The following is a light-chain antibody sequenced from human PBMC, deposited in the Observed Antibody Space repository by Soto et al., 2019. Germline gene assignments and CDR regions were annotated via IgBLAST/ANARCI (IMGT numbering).Light chain of an antibody. Sequence: QSVLTQPASVSGSPGQSITISCTGTSSDVGAYNFVSSYQQYPGKALKVIIFEVRKRPSGVSNRFSGSKSGDTDSLTISGLQAEDEADYYCSSYRSSTTFVFGTGTKVTVL. CDR2: EVR. J-gene: IGLJ1*01. CDR1: SSDVGAYNF. V-gene: IGLV2-14*01. CDR3: SSYRSSTTFV.